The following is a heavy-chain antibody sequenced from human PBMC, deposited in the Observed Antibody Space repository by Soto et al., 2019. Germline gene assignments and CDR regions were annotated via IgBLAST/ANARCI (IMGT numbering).Heavy chain of an antibody. CDR1: GCSISSYY. CDR3: ARVGSSWGYYYMYV. Sequence: SETLSLTCTVSGCSISSYYWSWIRQPPGKGLEWIGYIYDSGSTNYNPSLKSRVTISLDTSKNQFPLELSSVTAADTAVDYCARVGSSWGYYYMYVWGKGTTVTVSS. D-gene: IGHD6-13*01. CDR2: IYDSGST. J-gene: IGHJ6*03. V-gene: IGHV4-59*01.